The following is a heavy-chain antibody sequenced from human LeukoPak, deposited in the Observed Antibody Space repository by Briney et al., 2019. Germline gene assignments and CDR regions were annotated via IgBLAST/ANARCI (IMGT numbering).Heavy chain of an antibody. V-gene: IGHV4-59*08. CDR1: GGSISYYY. CDR2: IYYSGNT. Sequence: SETLSLTCTVSGGSISYYYWGWIRQPPEKGLEWIGYIYYSGNTDYNPSLKSRVTMSVDTSRNQFSLRLTSVTAADTAVYYCARHAIYSGGYSFWFDPWGLGTLVTVS. J-gene: IGHJ5*02. CDR3: ARHAIYSGGYSFWFDP. D-gene: IGHD1-26*01.